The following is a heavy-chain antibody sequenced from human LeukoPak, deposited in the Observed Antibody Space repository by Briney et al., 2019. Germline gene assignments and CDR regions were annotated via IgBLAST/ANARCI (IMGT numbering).Heavy chain of an antibody. CDR1: GGSIIGYY. D-gene: IGHD2-2*01. V-gene: IGHV4-4*09. CDR2: IYTSGST. CDR3: ARQSCSRTSCPHRNVFDI. J-gene: IGHJ3*02. Sequence: SETLSLTCTVSGGSIIGYYWTWIRQPPGKGLEWIGYIYTSGSTNYNPSPKSRVTISVDMSKTQFSLQLSSVTAADTAVYYCARQSCSRTSCPHRNVFDIWGQGTMVTASP.